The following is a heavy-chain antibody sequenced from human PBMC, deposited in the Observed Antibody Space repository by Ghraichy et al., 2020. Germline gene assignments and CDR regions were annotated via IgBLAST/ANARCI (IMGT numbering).Heavy chain of an antibody. CDR2: LYYSGHT. V-gene: IGHV4-39*01. Sequence: SQTLSLTCAVSGGLISSFSYYWGWIRQPPGKGLEWIGSLYYSGHTYYNPSLRSRVTISVDTSKNPFSLKLSSVTAEDTAVYYCARHLGRWLLDGEDAFDIWGQGQWSPSLQ. D-gene: IGHD3-22*01. CDR1: GGLISSFSYY. CDR3: ARHLGRWLLDGEDAFDI. J-gene: IGHJ3*02.